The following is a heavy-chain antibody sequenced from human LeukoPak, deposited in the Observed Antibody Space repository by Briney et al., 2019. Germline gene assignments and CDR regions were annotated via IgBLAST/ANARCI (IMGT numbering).Heavy chain of an antibody. Sequence: GGSLRLSCAASGFTFSSYAMSWVRQAPGKGLEWVSGISGSGGSTYYADSVKGRFTISRDNSKNTLYLQMNSLRAEDTAVYYCAKDGLSYYDSSGYYDYWGQGTLVTVSS. CDR2: ISGSGGST. CDR3: AKDGLSYYDSSGYYDY. V-gene: IGHV3-23*01. J-gene: IGHJ4*02. D-gene: IGHD3-22*01. CDR1: GFTFSSYA.